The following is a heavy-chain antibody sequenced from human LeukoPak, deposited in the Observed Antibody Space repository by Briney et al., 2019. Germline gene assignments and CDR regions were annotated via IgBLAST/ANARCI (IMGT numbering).Heavy chain of an antibody. V-gene: IGHV1-69*13. Sequence: SVKVSCKAPGGTFSSYAISWVRQAPGQGLEWMGGIIPIFGTANYAQRFQGRVTITADESTSTAYMELSSLRSEDTAVYYCARGYSGSSGYFQHWGQGTLVTVSS. D-gene: IGHD1-26*01. J-gene: IGHJ1*01. CDR2: IIPIFGTA. CDR1: GGTFSSYA. CDR3: ARGYSGSSGYFQH.